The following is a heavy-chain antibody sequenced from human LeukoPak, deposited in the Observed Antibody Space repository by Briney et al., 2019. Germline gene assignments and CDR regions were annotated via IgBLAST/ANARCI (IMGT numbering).Heavy chain of an antibody. J-gene: IGHJ4*02. CDR2: ITGSTRTT. V-gene: IGHV3-23*01. CDR3: AKGQLNRFCSGGSCSVTHDY. Sequence: GGSLRLSCAASGFLFNSYGMSWVRQAPGQGLEWVSSITGSTRTTYYTDSVKGRFIISRDNSKNTLYLQMNSLRAEDTAVYYCAKGQLNRFCSGGSCSVTHDYWGQGTLVTVSS. CDR1: GFLFNSYG. D-gene: IGHD2-15*01.